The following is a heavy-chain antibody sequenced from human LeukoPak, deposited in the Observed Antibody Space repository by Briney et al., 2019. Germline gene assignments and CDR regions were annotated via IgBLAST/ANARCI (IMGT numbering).Heavy chain of an antibody. V-gene: IGHV1-18*01. CDR3: ARVGNKNLVGATFWFDP. CDR1: GYTFTSYG. J-gene: IGHJ5*02. D-gene: IGHD1-26*01. CDR2: ISAYNGNT. Sequence: ASVKVSCKASGYTFTSYGISWVRQAPGQGLEWMGWISAYNGNTNYAQKLQGRVTMTTDTSTSTAYMELRSLRSDDTAVYYCARVGNKNLVGATFWFDPWGQGTLVTVSS.